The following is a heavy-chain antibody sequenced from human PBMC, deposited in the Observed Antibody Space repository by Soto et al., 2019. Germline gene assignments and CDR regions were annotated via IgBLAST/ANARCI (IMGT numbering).Heavy chain of an antibody. CDR1: GYSFTSYW. CDR3: AGGLHSPSTAPPYYYYYYGMDV. CDR2: IYPGDSDT. J-gene: IGHJ6*02. Sequence: GESLKISCKGSGYSFTSYWIGWVRQMPGKGLEWMGIIYPGDSDTRYSPSFQGQVTISADKSISTAYLQWSSLKASDTAMYYCAGGLHSPSTAPPYYYYYYGMDVWGQGTTVTVSS. V-gene: IGHV5-51*01. D-gene: IGHD2-15*01.